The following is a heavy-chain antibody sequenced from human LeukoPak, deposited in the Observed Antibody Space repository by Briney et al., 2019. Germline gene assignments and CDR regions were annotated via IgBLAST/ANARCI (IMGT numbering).Heavy chain of an antibody. CDR1: GFTFSSCA. D-gene: IGHD2-2*01. Sequence: PGGSLRLSCAASGFTFSSCAMRWVRQAPGKGLEWVSSISGSGVSTYYADSVKGRFTISRDNSKNTLNLQMSSLRVEDTALYYCAKRSSTSYYFDYWGQGTLVTVSS. J-gene: IGHJ4*02. CDR3: AKRSSTSYYFDY. CDR2: ISGSGVST. V-gene: IGHV3-23*01.